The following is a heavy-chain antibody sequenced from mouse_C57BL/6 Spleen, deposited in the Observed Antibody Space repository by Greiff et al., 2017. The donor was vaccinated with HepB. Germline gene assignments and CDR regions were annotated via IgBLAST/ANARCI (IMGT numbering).Heavy chain of an antibody. J-gene: IGHJ2*01. CDR1: GFTFSDYG. CDR2: ISSGSSTI. CDR3: ARPYYYGSSNFDY. V-gene: IGHV5-17*01. D-gene: IGHD1-1*01. Sequence: DVKLVESGGGLVKPGGSLKLSCAASGFTFSDYGMHWVRQAPEKGLEWVAYISSGSSTIYYADTLKGRFTISRDNAKNTPFLQMTSLRSEDTAMYYCARPYYYGSSNFDYWGQGTTLTVSS.